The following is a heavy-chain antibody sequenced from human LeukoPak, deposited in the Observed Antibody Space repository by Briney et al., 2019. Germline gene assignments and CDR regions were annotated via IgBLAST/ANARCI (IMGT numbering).Heavy chain of an antibody. Sequence: GRSLRLSCAASGFAFSSYAMHWVRQAPGKGLEWVAVISYDGSNKYYADSVKGRFTISRDNSKNTLYLQMNSLRAEDTAVYYCARDKGDIVVVPAALFDYWGQGTLVTVSS. J-gene: IGHJ4*02. CDR2: ISYDGSNK. V-gene: IGHV3-30-3*01. CDR3: ARDKGDIVVVPAALFDY. D-gene: IGHD2-2*01. CDR1: GFAFSSYA.